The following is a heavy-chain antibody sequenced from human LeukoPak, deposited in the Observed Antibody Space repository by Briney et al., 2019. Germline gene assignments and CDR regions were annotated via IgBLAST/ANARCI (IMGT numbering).Heavy chain of an antibody. J-gene: IGHJ4*02. V-gene: IGHV3-48*04. CDR1: GFTFSSYY. D-gene: IGHD6-6*01. CDR2: ISGSSTTI. CDR3: ARDLLKQLVVDY. Sequence: GGSLRLSCAASGFTFSSYYMSWVRQAPGKGLEWVSYISGSSTTIYYSDSVKGRFTISRDNAKNSLYLQMNSLRAEDTAVYYCARDLLKQLVVDYWGQGTLVTVSS.